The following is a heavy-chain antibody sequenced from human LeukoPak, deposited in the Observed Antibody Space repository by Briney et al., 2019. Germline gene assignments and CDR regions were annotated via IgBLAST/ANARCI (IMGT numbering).Heavy chain of an antibody. CDR1: GFTFSSYW. Sequence: PGGSLRLSCAASGFTFSSYWMHWVRQAPGKGLVWVSRINSDGSSTTYADSVKGRFTIPRDNAKNTLYLQRNSLRAEDTAVYYCARGRYYAMDVWGQGSTVTVSS. J-gene: IGHJ6*02. CDR2: INSDGSST. CDR3: ARGRYYAMDV. V-gene: IGHV3-74*01.